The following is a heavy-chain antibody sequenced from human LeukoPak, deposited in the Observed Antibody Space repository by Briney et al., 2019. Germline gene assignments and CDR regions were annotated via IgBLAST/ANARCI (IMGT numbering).Heavy chain of an antibody. CDR1: GGSISGYF. J-gene: IGHJ4*02. D-gene: IGHD5-12*01. CDR3: AREPTSGREPTSGRPLDY. V-gene: IGHV4-4*07. Sequence: SETLSLTCTVSGGSISGYFWTWIRQPAGKGLEWIGRIYSSGSNNYNPSLKSRVTMSLDTSKNHFSLNLTSVTAADTAVYYCAREPTSGREPTSGRPLDYWGQGTLVTVSS. CDR2: IYSSGSN.